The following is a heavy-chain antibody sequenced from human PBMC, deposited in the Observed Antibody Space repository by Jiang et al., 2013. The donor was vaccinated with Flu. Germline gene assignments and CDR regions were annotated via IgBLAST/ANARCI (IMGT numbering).Heavy chain of an antibody. V-gene: IGHV3-30*04. J-gene: IGHJ6*02. CDR3: ARELGNDEYILWYGMDV. CDR2: ISNDSKIK. D-gene: IGHD2-21*01. CDR1: GFTFKRYA. Sequence: VQLVESGGGVVQPGRSLRLSCAASGFTFKRYAGHWVRQAPGKGLEWLAVISNDSKIKYYANSARGRFTISRDNSKNMLYLQTNSLRPEDTAVYYCARELGNDEYILWYGMDVWGQGTTVTVSS.